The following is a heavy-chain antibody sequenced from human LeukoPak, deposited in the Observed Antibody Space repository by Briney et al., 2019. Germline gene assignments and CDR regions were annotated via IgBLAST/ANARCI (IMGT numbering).Heavy chain of an antibody. CDR3: ASMGRSSPDCSSTSCLTNWFDP. V-gene: IGHV1-46*01. Sequence: GASVKVSCKASGYTFTSYYMHWVRQAPGQGLEWMGIINPSGGSTSYAQKFQGRVTMTRDTSTSTVYMELSSLRSEDTAVYYCASMGRSSPDCSSTSCLTNWFDPWGQGTLVTVSS. CDR1: GYTFTSYY. J-gene: IGHJ5*02. CDR2: INPSGGST. D-gene: IGHD2-2*01.